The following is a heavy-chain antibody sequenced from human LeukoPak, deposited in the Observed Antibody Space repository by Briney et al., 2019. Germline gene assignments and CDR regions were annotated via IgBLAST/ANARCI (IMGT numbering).Heavy chain of an antibody. Sequence: ASVKVSCKASGYTFTSYGIIWVRQAPGQGLEWMGWINPNSGGTNYAQKFQGRVTMTRDTSISTAYMELSRLRSDDTAVYYCARDYLSQSRFSPYYYYGMDVWGQGTTVTVSS. J-gene: IGHJ6*02. CDR2: INPNSGGT. CDR3: ARDYLSQSRFSPYYYYGMDV. V-gene: IGHV1-2*02. CDR1: GYTFTSYG. D-gene: IGHD3-3*01.